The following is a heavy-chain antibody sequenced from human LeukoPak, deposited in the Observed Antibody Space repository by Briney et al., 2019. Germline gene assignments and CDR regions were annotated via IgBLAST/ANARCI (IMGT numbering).Heavy chain of an antibody. CDR1: GYRFSTYW. V-gene: IGHV5-51*01. J-gene: IGHJ6*03. CDR3: ARSSIGYYYYYYMDV. D-gene: IGHD6-6*01. CDR2: IYPGDSDT. Sequence: GESLKISCKGSGYRFSTYWIGWVRQMPGKGLEWMGTIYPGDSDTRYSPSFQGQVTISADKSISTAYLQWSSLKASDTAMYYCARSSIGYYYYYYMDVWGKGTTVTVSS.